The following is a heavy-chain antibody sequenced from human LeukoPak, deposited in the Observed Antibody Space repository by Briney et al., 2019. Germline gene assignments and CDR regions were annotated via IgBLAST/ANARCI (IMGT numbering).Heavy chain of an antibody. J-gene: IGHJ4*02. V-gene: IGHV1-69*13. CDR3: ARDPQGYYDSSGYYDDY. CDR2: IIPIFGTA. D-gene: IGHD3-22*01. Sequence: SVKVSCKASGGTFSSYAISWVRQAPGQGLEWMGGIIPIFGTANYAQKFQGRVTITADESTSTAYMELSSLRSEDTAVYYCARDPQGYYDSSGYYDDYWGQGTLVTVSS. CDR1: GGTFSSYA.